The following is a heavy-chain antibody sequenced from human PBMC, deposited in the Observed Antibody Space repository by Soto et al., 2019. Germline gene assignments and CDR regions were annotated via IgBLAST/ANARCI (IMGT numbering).Heavy chain of an antibody. J-gene: IGHJ6*02. CDR2: IYYSGST. CDR1: GGSISSGGYY. CDR3: ARVPVRGLYYYYGMDV. V-gene: IGHV4-31*03. D-gene: IGHD3-10*01. Sequence: PAEALSLTCTVSGGSISSGGYYWSWIRQHPGKGLEWIGYIYYSGSTYYNPSLKSRVTISVDTSKNQFSLKLSSVTAADTAVYYCARVPVRGLYYYYGMDVWGQGTTVTVS.